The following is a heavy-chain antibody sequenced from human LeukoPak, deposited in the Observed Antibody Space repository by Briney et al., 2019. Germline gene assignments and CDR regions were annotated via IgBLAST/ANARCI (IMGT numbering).Heavy chain of an antibody. CDR1: GFTFSSYA. CDR2: ISGSGGDT. V-gene: IGHV3-23*01. J-gene: IGHJ4*02. CDR3: ATAGADFWSGSDY. Sequence: GGSLRLSCAVSGFTFSSYAMTWVRQAPGKGLEWVSAISGSGGDTYYADSVKGRFTISRDNSKNTLYLQMNSLRAEDTAVYCCATAGADFWSGSDYWGQGTLVTVSS. D-gene: IGHD3-3*01.